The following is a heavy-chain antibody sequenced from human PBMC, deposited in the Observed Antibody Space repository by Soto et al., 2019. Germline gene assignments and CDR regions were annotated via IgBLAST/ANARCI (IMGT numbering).Heavy chain of an antibody. CDR2: INPNSGGT. CDR1: GYTFTGYY. V-gene: IGHV1-2*04. Sequence: QVQLVQSGAEVKKPGASVKVSCKASGYTFTGYYMHWVRQAPGQGLEWMGWINPNSGGTNYAQKFQGWVTMTRDTSISTAYMELSRLRSDDTAVYHCARTVAGYYYYGMDVWGQGTTVTVSS. CDR3: ARTVAGYYYYGMDV. J-gene: IGHJ6*02. D-gene: IGHD6-19*01.